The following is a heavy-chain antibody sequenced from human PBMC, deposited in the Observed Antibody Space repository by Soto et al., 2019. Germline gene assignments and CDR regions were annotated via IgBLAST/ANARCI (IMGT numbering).Heavy chain of an antibody. CDR1: GGSVSSAIYY. V-gene: IGHV4-61*01. CDR2: IYYSGST. J-gene: IGHJ4*02. CDR3: AIQYSSSWYNY. Sequence: SETISLTSTVSGGSVSSAIYYWCWIRQPPGKGLEWIGYIYYSGSTNYNPSLKSRVTISVDTSKNQLSLKLSSVTAADTAVYYCAIQYSSSWYNYWGQGTLVTVSS. D-gene: IGHD6-13*01.